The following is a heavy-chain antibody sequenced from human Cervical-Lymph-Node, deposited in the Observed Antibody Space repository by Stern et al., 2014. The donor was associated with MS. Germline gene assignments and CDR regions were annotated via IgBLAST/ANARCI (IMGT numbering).Heavy chain of an antibody. CDR1: GFSLSTDGMR. V-gene: IGHV2-70*04. CDR2: LAWDDCK. D-gene: IGHD2-21*01. CDR3: ARIVPGGGGARLANVYFDY. J-gene: IGHJ4*02. Sequence: QITLKESGPALVKPTQTLTLTCTFPGFSLSTDGMRVSWIRQPPGKALEWLARLAWDDCKFDTTSLKTRLPISKDTSKNQVVLTMTNMDPVDTATYYCARIVPGGGGARLANVYFDYWGQGTLVTVSS.